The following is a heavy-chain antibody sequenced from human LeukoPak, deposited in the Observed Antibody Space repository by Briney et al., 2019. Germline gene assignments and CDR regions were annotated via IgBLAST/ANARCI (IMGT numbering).Heavy chain of an antibody. CDR3: ARDFSPYVGSYYGMDV. CDR2: ISYDGSNK. V-gene: IGHV3-30-3*01. CDR1: GFTFGSHA. Sequence: GGSLRLSCVASGFTFGSHAMHWVRRLPGKGLEWVAVISYDGSNKYYGDSVKGRFTIFGDNSKKTLFLQMNSLRAEDTAAYRCARDFSPYVGSYYGMDVWGQGTAVTVSS. D-gene: IGHD3-10*02. J-gene: IGHJ6*01.